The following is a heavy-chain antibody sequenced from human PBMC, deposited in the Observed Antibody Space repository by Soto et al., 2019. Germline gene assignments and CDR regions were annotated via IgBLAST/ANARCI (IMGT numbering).Heavy chain of an antibody. Sequence: EVQLLESGGGLVQPGGSLTLSCAASGFTISSYAMSWVRQAPGKGLEWVSAISGGGNDRFYADSVRGRFTISRDNSRNTLYLHMNSLRAEDTAVHYCARSLFIASTDTEPFDSWGQGTLVTVSS. CDR2: ISGGGNDR. CDR3: ARSLFIASTDTEPFDS. D-gene: IGHD6-13*01. V-gene: IGHV3-23*01. J-gene: IGHJ4*02. CDR1: GFTISSYA.